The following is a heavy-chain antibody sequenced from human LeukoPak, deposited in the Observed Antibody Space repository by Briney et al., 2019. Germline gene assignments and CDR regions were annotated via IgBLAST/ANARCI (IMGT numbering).Heavy chain of an antibody. CDR2: INHSGST. J-gene: IGHJ6*02. V-gene: IGHV4-34*01. D-gene: IGHD3-16*02. Sequence: ASETLSLTCAVYGGSFSGYYWSWIRRPPGKGLEWIGEINHSGSTNYNPSLKSRVTISVDTSKNQFSLKLSSVTAADTAVYYCASVRAYYYGMDVWGQGTTVTVSS. CDR1: GGSFSGYY. CDR3: ASVRAYYYGMDV.